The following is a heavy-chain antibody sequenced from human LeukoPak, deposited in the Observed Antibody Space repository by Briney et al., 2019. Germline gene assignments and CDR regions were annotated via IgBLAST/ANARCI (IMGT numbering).Heavy chain of an antibody. CDR3: AKKGQADDGGKPD. J-gene: IGHJ4*02. CDR1: GFTFGTYD. CDR2: IDRGVGRT. Sequence: PGGSLRLSCAASGFTFGTYDLSWVRQAPGKGLECVSAIDRGVGRTYYADSVKGRFTISRDNSKNTLYLQMNNLRADDTAVYYCAKKGQADDGGKPDWGQGTLVTVSS. V-gene: IGHV3-23*01.